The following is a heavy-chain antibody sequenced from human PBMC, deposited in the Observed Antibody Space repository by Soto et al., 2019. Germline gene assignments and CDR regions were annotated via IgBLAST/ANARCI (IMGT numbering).Heavy chain of an antibody. CDR3: ASRTYSGSYYYYGMDV. D-gene: IGHD1-26*01. J-gene: IGHJ6*02. Sequence: QVQLVQSGAEVKKPGASVKVSCKASGYTFTSYGISWVRQAPGQGLEWMGWISAYNGNTNYAQKLQGRVTMTTDTSTSTAYTELRSLRSDDTAVYYCASRTYSGSYYYYGMDVWGQGTTVTVSS. CDR2: ISAYNGNT. CDR1: GYTFTSYG. V-gene: IGHV1-18*01.